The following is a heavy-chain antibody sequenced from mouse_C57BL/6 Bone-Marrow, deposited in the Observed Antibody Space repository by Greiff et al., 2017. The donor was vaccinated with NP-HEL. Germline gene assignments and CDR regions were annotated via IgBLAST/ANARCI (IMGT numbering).Heavy chain of an antibody. Sequence: VMLVESGPELVKPGASVKISCKASGYAFSSSWMNWVKQRPGKGLEWIGRIYPGDGDTNYNGKFKGKATLTADKSSSTAYMQLSSLTSEDSAVYFCAAIYYYGSSYGNYWGQGTTLTVSS. V-gene: IGHV1-82*01. D-gene: IGHD1-1*01. J-gene: IGHJ2*01. CDR2: IYPGDGDT. CDR1: GYAFSSSW. CDR3: AAIYYYGSSYGNY.